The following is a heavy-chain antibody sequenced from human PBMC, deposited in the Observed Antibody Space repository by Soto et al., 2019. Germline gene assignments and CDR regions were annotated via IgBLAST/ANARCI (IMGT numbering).Heavy chain of an antibody. D-gene: IGHD3-22*01. J-gene: IGHJ4*02. V-gene: IGHV1-46*01. Sequence: QVQLSQFGAEVKKPGASVKVSCKASGYSFTNFHIHWVRQAPGQGLEWMGMIDPSGGITRDAQRLLGRITMTRDASTSTVYMELRSLTSVDTAVYYCARDLIGHDNYETIGYYFDHWGQGTLVTVSS. CDR2: IDPSGGIT. CDR3: ARDLIGHDNYETIGYYFDH. CDR1: GYSFTNFH.